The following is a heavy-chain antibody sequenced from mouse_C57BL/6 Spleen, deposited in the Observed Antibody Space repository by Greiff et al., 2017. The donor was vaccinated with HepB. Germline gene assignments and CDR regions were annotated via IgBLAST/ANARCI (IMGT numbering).Heavy chain of an antibody. V-gene: IGHV1-64*01. CDR1: GYTFTSYW. Sequence: VQLQQPGAELVKPGASVKLSCKASGYTFTSYWMHWVKQRPGQGLEWIGMIHPNSGSTNYNEKFKSKATLTVDKSSSTAYMQLSSLTSEDSAVYYCAAGDGGFAYWGQGTLVTVSA. D-gene: IGHD3-3*01. CDR3: AAGDGGFAY. J-gene: IGHJ3*01. CDR2: IHPNSGST.